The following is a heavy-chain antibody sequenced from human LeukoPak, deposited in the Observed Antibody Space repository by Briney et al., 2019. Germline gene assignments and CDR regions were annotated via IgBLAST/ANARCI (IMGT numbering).Heavy chain of an antibody. Sequence: SETLSLTCTVSGGSISSYYWSWIRQPPGKGPEWIGYIYYSGSTNYNPSLKSRVTISVDTSKNQFSLKLSSVTAADTAVYYCARGADYGDYYFDYWGQGTLVTVSS. CDR2: IYYSGST. CDR1: GGSISSYY. V-gene: IGHV4-59*01. D-gene: IGHD4-17*01. J-gene: IGHJ4*02. CDR3: ARGADYGDYYFDY.